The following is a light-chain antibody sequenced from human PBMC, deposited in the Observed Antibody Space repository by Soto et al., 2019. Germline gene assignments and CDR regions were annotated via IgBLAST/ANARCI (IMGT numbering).Light chain of an antibody. V-gene: IGKV1-33*01. CDR2: DAS. Sequence: IQMPQSPSSVSASVGDRVTITCQASQDISNYLNWYQQKPGKAPKLLIYDASNLETGVPSRFSGSGSGTDFTFTISSLQPEDIATYYCQQYDNLPLTFGGGTKVDIK. CDR3: QQYDNLPLT. J-gene: IGKJ4*01. CDR1: QDISNY.